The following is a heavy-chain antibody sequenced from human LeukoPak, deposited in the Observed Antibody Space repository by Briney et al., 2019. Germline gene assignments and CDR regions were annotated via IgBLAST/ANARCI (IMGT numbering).Heavy chain of an antibody. CDR2: ISGSGGST. Sequence: GGSLRLSCAASGFTFSSYAMSWVRQAPGKGLEWVSAISGSGGSTYYADSVKGRFTISRDNSKNTLYLQMNSLRAEDMAVYYCAKDPAYCGGDCYEGNWFDPWGQGTLVTVSS. CDR3: AKDPAYCGGDCYEGNWFDP. V-gene: IGHV3-23*01. D-gene: IGHD2-21*01. J-gene: IGHJ5*02. CDR1: GFTFSSYA.